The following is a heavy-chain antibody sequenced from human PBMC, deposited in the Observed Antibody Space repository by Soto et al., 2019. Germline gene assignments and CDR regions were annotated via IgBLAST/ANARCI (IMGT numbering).Heavy chain of an antibody. Sequence: QVQLQESGPGLVKPSETLSLTCTVSGGSISSYYWSWIRQPPGKGLEWIGYIYYSGSTNYNPSLKSRVTILVGTSKNQFSLKLSSVTAADTAVYYCARDGSGLDDAFDIWGQGTMVTVSS. CDR1: GGSISSYY. D-gene: IGHD3-3*01. CDR2: IYYSGST. CDR3: ARDGSGLDDAFDI. V-gene: IGHV4-59*01. J-gene: IGHJ3*02.